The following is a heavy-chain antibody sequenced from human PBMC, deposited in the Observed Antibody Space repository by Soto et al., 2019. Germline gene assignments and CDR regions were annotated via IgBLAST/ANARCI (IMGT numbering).Heavy chain of an antibody. D-gene: IGHD3-10*01. V-gene: IGHV3-9*01. CDR1: GFTFDDYA. Sequence: GGSLRLSCAAPGFTFDDYAMHWVRQAPGKGLEWVSGISWNSGSIGYADSVKGRFTISRDNAKNSLYLQMNSLRAEDTALYYCAKGGSGSPLYYFDYWGQGTLVTVSS. CDR2: ISWNSGSI. J-gene: IGHJ4*02. CDR3: AKGGSGSPLYYFDY.